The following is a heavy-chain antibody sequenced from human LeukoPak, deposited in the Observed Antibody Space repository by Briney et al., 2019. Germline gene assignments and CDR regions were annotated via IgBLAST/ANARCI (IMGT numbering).Heavy chain of an antibody. CDR3: ARLALQDYFYDY. D-gene: IGHD2/OR15-2a*01. V-gene: IGHV4-31*03. Sequence: QTLSLTCTVSGGSISSGGYYWSWIRQHPGKGLEWIGYIYYSGSTYYNPSLKSRVTISVDTSKNQFSLKLSSVTAADTAVYYCARLALQDYFYDYWGQGTLVTVSS. CDR2: IYYSGST. J-gene: IGHJ4*02. CDR1: GGSISSGGYY.